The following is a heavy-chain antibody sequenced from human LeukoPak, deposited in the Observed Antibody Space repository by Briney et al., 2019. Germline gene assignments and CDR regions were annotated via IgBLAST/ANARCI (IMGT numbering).Heavy chain of an antibody. J-gene: IGHJ4*02. Sequence: SETLSLTCTVSGDSISSYYWSWIRQPPGKGLEWIGYIYYSGSTNYNPSLKSRVTISVDTSKNQFSLKLSSVTAADTAVYYCARELRWPPGTFDYWGQGTLVTVSS. CDR2: IYYSGST. CDR1: GDSISSYY. V-gene: IGHV4-59*01. CDR3: ARELRWPPGTFDY. D-gene: IGHD4-23*01.